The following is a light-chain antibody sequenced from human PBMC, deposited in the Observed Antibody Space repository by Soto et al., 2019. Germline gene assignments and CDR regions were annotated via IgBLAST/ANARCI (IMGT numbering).Light chain of an antibody. CDR1: QGIINY. J-gene: IGKJ5*01. CDR3: QQYGSSPIT. Sequence: IQLTQSPSSLSASMGDRVTITCRASQGIINYLAWYQQKPGKAPKLLIYGASTLQGGVPSRFSGSGSGTDFTLSISRLEPEDFAVYYCQQYGSSPITFGHGTRLEIK. CDR2: GAS. V-gene: IGKV1-9*01.